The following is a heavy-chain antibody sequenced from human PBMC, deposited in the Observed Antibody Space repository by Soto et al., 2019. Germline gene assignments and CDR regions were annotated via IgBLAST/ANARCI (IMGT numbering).Heavy chain of an antibody. CDR3: AREYYDFWSGSRGAYYYGMDV. CDR2: IYTSGST. D-gene: IGHD3-3*01. V-gene: IGHV4-4*07. CDR1: GGSISSYY. J-gene: IGHJ6*02. Sequence: SETLSLTCTVYGGSISSYYWSWIRQPAGKGLEWIGRIYTSGSTNYNPSLKSRVTMSVDTSKNQFSLKLSSVTAADTAVYYCAREYYDFWSGSRGAYYYGMDVWGQGTTVTVSS.